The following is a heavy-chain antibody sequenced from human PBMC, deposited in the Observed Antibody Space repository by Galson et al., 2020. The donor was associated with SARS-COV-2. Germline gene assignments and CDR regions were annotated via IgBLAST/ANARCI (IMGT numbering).Heavy chain of an antibody. CDR2: IRQDGSEK. J-gene: IGHJ4*02. CDR3: ARGHDYGAHFDY. CDR1: GLTFTTYW. Sequence: GESLKISCAASGLTFTTYWMTWVRQAPGKGLEWVANIRQDGSEKYYVDSVKGRFTISRDNTKNSLYLEMHSLRAEDTAVYYWARGHDYGAHFDYWGQGTLVTVSS. V-gene: IGHV3-7*04. D-gene: IGHD4-17*01.